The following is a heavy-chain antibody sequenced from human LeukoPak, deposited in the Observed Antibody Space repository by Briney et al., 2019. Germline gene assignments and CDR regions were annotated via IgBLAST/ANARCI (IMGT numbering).Heavy chain of an antibody. CDR2: INHSGST. Sequence: PSETLSLTCAVYGGSFSSYYWSWIRQPPGKGLEWIGEINHSGSTNYNPSLKSRVTISVDTSKNQFSLKLSSVTAADTAVYYCARGLRFLEWPVFDYWGQGTLVTVSS. J-gene: IGHJ4*02. CDR3: ARGLRFLEWPVFDY. D-gene: IGHD3-3*01. V-gene: IGHV4-34*01. CDR1: GGSFSSYY.